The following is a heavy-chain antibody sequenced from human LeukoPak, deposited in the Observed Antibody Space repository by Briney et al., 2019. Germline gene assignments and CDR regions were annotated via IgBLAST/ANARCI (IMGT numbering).Heavy chain of an antibody. J-gene: IGHJ4*02. D-gene: IGHD1-26*01. CDR1: GGSISSGSYY. V-gene: IGHV4-61*02. Sequence: SETLSLTCTVSGGSISSGSYYWSWIRQPAGKGLEWIGRIYTSGSTNYNPSLKSRVTISVDTSKNQFSLKLSSVTAADTAVYYCASVGSYEYWGQGTLVTVSS. CDR3: ASVGSYEY. CDR2: IYTSGST.